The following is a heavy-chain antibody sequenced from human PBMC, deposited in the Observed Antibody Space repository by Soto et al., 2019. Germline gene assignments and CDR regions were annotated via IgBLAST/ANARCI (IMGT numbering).Heavy chain of an antibody. J-gene: IGHJ2*01. CDR3: ARCPSGDYDWYFDL. D-gene: IGHD4-17*01. Sequence: HPGGSLRLSCTPSGFSFSTYGMHWVRQAPGKGLEWVAVIWFDGSKKYYADSVKGRFTISRDNSKKTLYLQMNSLRAEDTAVYYCARCPSGDYDWYFDLWGRGTLVTVSS. V-gene: IGHV3-33*08. CDR2: IWFDGSKK. CDR1: GFSFSTYG.